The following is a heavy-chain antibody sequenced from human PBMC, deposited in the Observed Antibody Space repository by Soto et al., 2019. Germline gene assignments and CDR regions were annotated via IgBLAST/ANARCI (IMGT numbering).Heavy chain of an antibody. Sequence: SETLSLTCTVSGGSISSSSYYWGWIRQPPGKGLEWIGSIYYSGSTYYNPSLKSRVTISVDTSKNQFSLKLSSVTAADTAVYYCARHGAVAGSGGGKNWFDPWGQGTLVTVSS. J-gene: IGHJ5*02. V-gene: IGHV4-39*01. D-gene: IGHD6-19*01. CDR1: GGSISSSSYY. CDR2: IYYSGST. CDR3: ARHGAVAGSGGGKNWFDP.